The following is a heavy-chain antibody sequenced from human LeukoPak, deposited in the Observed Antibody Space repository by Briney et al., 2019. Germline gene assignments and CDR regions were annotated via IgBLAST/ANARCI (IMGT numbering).Heavy chain of an antibody. D-gene: IGHD6-13*01. V-gene: IGHV4-38-2*02. J-gene: IGHJ6*03. Sequence: PSETLSLTCRVSGYSISSGYYWGWIRQPPGKGLEWIGIIYHSGSTYYNPSLKSRVTISVDTSKNQFSLKLSSVTAADTAVYYCARDRYSSSWGIYYYYYMDVWGKGTTVTVSS. CDR2: IYHSGST. CDR3: ARDRYSSSWGIYYYYYMDV. CDR1: GYSISSGYY.